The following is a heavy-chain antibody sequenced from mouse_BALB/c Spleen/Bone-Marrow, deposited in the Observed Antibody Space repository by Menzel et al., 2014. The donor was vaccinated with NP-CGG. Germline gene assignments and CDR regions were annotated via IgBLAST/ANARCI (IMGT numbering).Heavy chain of an antibody. CDR1: GYTFTSYW. CDR3: TRKNWDEGYFDV. Sequence: LKQSGSELVRPGASVKLSCKASGYTFTSYWMHWVKQRHGQGLEWIGNIYPGSGSTNYDEKFKSKGTLTVDTSSSAAYRHLSSLTSEDSAVYYCTRKNWDEGYFDVWGAGTTVTVSS. J-gene: IGHJ1*01. CDR2: IYPGSGST. V-gene: IGHV1S22*01. D-gene: IGHD4-1*01.